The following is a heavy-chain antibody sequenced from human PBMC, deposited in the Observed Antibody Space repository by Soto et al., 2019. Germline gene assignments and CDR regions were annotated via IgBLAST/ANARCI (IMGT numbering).Heavy chain of an antibody. D-gene: IGHD3-16*01. V-gene: IGHV4-59*01. Sequence: SETLSLTCSVSGGSMINYYGSWVRQTPEKGMEWIGYMYYSGTSNYNSSLKSRVTISVDTSKNQFSLKLRSVTAADTATYYCVRSGHSFGGVSRGRGTLVTVSS. CDR1: GGSMINYY. CDR3: VRSGHSFGGVS. J-gene: IGHJ4*02. CDR2: MYYSGTS.